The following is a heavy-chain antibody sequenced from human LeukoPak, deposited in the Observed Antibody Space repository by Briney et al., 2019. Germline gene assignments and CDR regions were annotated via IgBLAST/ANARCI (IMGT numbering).Heavy chain of an antibody. CDR2: IYHSGST. V-gene: IGHV4-38-2*02. Sequence: PSETLSLTCTVSGCSISSGYYWGWIRQPPGKGLEWIGSIYHSGSTYYNPSLKSRVTISVDTSKNQFSLKLSSVTAADTAVYYCARDILLAAAGHNWFDPWGQGTLVTVSS. CDR1: GCSISSGYY. J-gene: IGHJ5*02. D-gene: IGHD6-13*01. CDR3: ARDILLAAAGHNWFDP.